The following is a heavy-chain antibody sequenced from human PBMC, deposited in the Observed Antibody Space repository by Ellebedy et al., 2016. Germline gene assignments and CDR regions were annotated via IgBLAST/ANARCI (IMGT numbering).Heavy chain of an antibody. J-gene: IGHJ2*01. Sequence: GESLKISXAASGFTFSSYAMHWVRQAPGKGLEWVAVISYDGSNKYYADSVKGRFTISRDNSKNTLYLQMNSLRTEDTAVYYCAREGDLWGRGTLVTVSS. CDR1: GFTFSSYA. CDR3: AREGDL. V-gene: IGHV3-30-3*01. CDR2: ISYDGSNK.